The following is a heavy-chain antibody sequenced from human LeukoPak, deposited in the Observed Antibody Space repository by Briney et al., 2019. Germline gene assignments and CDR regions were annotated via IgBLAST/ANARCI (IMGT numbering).Heavy chain of an antibody. D-gene: IGHD4-17*01. Sequence: GGSLRLSCAASGFTFSIYSMNWVRQAPGKGLEWVSYISSSSSTIYHADSVKGRFTISRDNAKNSLYLQMNSLRDEDTVVYYCARDATTGNWFDPWGQGTLVTVPS. CDR2: ISSSSSTI. CDR3: ARDATTGNWFDP. V-gene: IGHV3-48*02. J-gene: IGHJ5*02. CDR1: GFTFSIYS.